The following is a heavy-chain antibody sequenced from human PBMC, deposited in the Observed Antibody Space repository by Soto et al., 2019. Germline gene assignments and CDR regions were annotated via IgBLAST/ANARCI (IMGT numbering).Heavy chain of an antibody. D-gene: IGHD1-26*01. J-gene: IGHJ5*02. CDR2: FDPEDGET. CDR3: ARDQGVVGATRSVARNPFDL. Sequence: ASVKVSCKVSGYTLTELSMHWVRQAPGKGLEWMGGFDPEDGETIYAQKFQGRVTMTEDTSTDTAYMELSSPRSEDTAMYYCARDQGVVGATRSVARNPFDLWGQGTLVTVSS. V-gene: IGHV1-24*01. CDR1: GYTLTELS.